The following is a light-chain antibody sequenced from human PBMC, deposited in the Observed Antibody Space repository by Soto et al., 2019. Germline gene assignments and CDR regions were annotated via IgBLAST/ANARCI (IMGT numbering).Light chain of an antibody. V-gene: IGKV3D-15*01. J-gene: IGKJ1*01. Sequence: EIVMTQSPASLSVSPGERATLSCRASQSVTSSYLAWYQQKPGQAPRLLIYAASSRATGIPDRFSGSGSGTDFTLTISSLQAEDVAVYYCQQYYSTLTWTFGQGTKVDI. CDR3: QQYYSTLTWT. CDR2: AAS. CDR1: QSVTSSY.